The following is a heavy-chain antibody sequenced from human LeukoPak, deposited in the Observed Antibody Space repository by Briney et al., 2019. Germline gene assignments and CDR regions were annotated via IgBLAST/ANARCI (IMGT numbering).Heavy chain of an antibody. CDR3: ARDIYSHGPYFDY. V-gene: IGHV1-3*01. CDR2: ISAGNGNT. CDR1: GYTFTSYA. Sequence: ASVKVSCKASGYTFTSYAMHWVRQAPGQRLEWMGWISAGNGNTKYSQKFQGRVTITRDTSASTAYMELSSLRSEDTAVYYCARDIYSHGPYFDYWGQGTLVTVSS. D-gene: IGHD5-18*01. J-gene: IGHJ4*02.